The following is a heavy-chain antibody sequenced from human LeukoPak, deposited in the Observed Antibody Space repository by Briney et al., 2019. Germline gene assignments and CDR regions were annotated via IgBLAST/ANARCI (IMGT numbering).Heavy chain of an antibody. V-gene: IGHV1-8*03. CDR1: GYTFTSYD. CDR3: ARGLIDSSGYYYYMDV. J-gene: IGHJ6*03. D-gene: IGHD3-22*01. Sequence: GASVKVSCKASGYTFTSYDINWVRQATGQGLEWMGWMNPNSGNTGYAQKFQGRVTITRNTSISTAYMELSSLRSEDTAVYYCARGLIDSSGYYYYMDVWGKGTMVTVSS. CDR2: MNPNSGNT.